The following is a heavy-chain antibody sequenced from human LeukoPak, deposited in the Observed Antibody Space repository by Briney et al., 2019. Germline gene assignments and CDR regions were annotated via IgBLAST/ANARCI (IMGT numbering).Heavy chain of an antibody. V-gene: IGHV4-34*01. J-gene: IGHJ4*02. D-gene: IGHD3-22*01. CDR1: GGSFSGYY. Sequence: SETLSLTCAVYGGSFSGYYWSWIRQPPGKGLEWIGEINHSGSTNYNPSLKSRVTISVDTSKNQFSLKLSSVTAADTAVSYCARFNYYDSSGYYYIFDYWGQGTLVTVSS. CDR3: ARFNYYDSSGYYYIFDY. CDR2: INHSGST.